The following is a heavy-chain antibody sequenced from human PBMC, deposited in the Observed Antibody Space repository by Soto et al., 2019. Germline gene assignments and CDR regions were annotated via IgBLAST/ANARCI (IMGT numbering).Heavy chain of an antibody. CDR3: ARDVGTQLDFWSTSGMDV. J-gene: IGHJ6*02. D-gene: IGHD3-3*01. CDR1: GFSFSDDA. Sequence: GVSLRLSCAASGFSFSDDAMHWVRQAPGQGLEWVAVITYDGSNKYYADSVRGRFTISRDNSKSTLYLQMDSLIIDDTAVYYCARDVGTQLDFWSTSGMDVWGQGTTVTVSS. CDR2: ITYDGSNK. V-gene: IGHV3-30-3*01.